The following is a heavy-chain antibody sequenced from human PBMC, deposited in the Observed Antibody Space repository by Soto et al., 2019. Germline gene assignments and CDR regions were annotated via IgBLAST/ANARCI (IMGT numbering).Heavy chain of an antibody. CDR3: AGFYDSSGYAFDY. Sequence: QVQLQESGPGLVKPSQTLSLTCTVSGGSISSGGYYWSWIRQHPGKGLEWSGYIYYSGSTYYNPSLKSRVTISVDTSKNQFSLKLSSVTAADTAVYYCAGFYDSSGYAFDYWGQGTLVTVSS. V-gene: IGHV4-31*03. CDR1: GGSISSGGYY. D-gene: IGHD3-22*01. J-gene: IGHJ4*02. CDR2: IYYSGST.